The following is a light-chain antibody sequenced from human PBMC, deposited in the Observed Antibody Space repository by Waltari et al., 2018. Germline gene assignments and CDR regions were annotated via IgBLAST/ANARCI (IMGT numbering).Light chain of an antibody. V-gene: IGKV1-9*01. Sequence: DIQLTQSPSFLSASVRDSVTITCRASQGISNYLAWYQQKPGKAPKLLIYSASTLQSGVPSRFSGSGSGTEFSLTISSLQPEDFATYYCQYYGTSRPITFGPGTKVDIK. J-gene: IGKJ3*01. CDR2: SAS. CDR3: QYYGTSRPIT. CDR1: QGISNY.